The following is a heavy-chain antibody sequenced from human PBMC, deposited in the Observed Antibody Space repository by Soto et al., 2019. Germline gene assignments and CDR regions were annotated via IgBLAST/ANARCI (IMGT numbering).Heavy chain of an antibody. D-gene: IGHD2-21*02. CDR2: IYSGGST. CDR1: GFTVSSNY. V-gene: IGHV3-53*01. CDR3: AREDHTAWFDP. J-gene: IGHJ5*02. Sequence: GGSLRLSCAASGFTVSSNYMSWVRQAPGKGLEWVSVIYSGGSTYYADSVKGRFTISRDNSKNTLYLQMNSLRAEDTAVYYCAREDHTAWFDPWGQGTLVTVSS.